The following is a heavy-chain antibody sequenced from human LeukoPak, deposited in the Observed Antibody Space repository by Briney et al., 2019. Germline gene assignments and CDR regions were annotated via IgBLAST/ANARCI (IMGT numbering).Heavy chain of an antibody. J-gene: IGHJ4*02. CDR3: ARAPDYYDSSRWDY. CDR1: GFSISSYY. CDR2: IYYSGST. D-gene: IGHD3-22*01. V-gene: IGHV4-59*01. Sequence: SETLSLTCTVSGFSISSYYWSWIRPPPGKGLEGIGYIYYSGSTNYNPSLKSRVTISVDTSKNQFSLKLSSVTAADTAVYYCARAPDYYDSSRWDYWGQGTLVTVSS.